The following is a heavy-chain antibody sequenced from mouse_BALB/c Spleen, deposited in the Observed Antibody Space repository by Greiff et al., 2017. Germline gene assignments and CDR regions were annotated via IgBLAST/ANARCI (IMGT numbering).Heavy chain of an antibody. Sequence: EVMLVESGGGLVKLGGSLKLSCAASGFTFSSYYMSWVRQTPEKRLELVAAINSNGGSTYYPDTVKGRFTISRDNAKNTLYLQMSSLKSEDTALYYRARQGTNWDVFDYWGQGTTLTVSS. CDR1: GFTFSSYY. V-gene: IGHV5-6-2*01. J-gene: IGHJ2*01. CDR3: ARQGTNWDVFDY. CDR2: INSNGGST. D-gene: IGHD4-1*01.